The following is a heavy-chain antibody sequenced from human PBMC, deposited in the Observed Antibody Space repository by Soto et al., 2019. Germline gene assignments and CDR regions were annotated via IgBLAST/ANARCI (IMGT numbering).Heavy chain of an antibody. CDR1: GFTLSNYA. Sequence: EVQLLESGGGLVQPGGSLRLSCATSGFTLSNYAMTWVRQAPGKGLEWVSDISGGGGTTAYADSVKGRFTVSRDNSRNTLYLQMSSLRAEDTAVYYCAKGRGGSGSLNPRVDFWGQGTLVTVSS. CDR3: AKGRGGSGSLNPRVDF. CDR2: ISGGGGTT. D-gene: IGHD3-10*01. J-gene: IGHJ4*02. V-gene: IGHV3-23*01.